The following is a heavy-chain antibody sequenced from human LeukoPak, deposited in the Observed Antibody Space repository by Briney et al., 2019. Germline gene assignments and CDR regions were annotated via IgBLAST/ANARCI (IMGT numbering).Heavy chain of an antibody. D-gene: IGHD3-22*01. CDR3: AKVIDSSGYYVYYYYYYMDV. CDR1: GFTFSDYY. Sequence: GGSLRLSCAASGFTFSDYYTSWIRQAPGKGLEWVSYISSSGSTIYYADSVKGRFTISRDNAKNSLYLQMNSLRAEDTAVYYCAKVIDSSGYYVYYYYYYMDVWGKGTTVTVSS. V-gene: IGHV3-11*01. J-gene: IGHJ6*03. CDR2: ISSSGSTI.